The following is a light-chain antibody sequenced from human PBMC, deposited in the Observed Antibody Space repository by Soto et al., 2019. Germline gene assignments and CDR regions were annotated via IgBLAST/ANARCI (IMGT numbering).Light chain of an antibody. J-gene: IGLJ1*01. CDR2: YYN. CDR3: AASDDSMNGYV. V-gene: IGLV1-36*01. CDR1: ISNIRNNS. Sequence: QSVLSHPPSVSEAPRHRFTISYSGSISNIRNNSVNWYQQLPVKAPKLLIFYYNLLPSEVSDRFSGSKSGTSSSLAISGLQPEDEADYYCAASDDSMNGYVFGTGTKVTVL.